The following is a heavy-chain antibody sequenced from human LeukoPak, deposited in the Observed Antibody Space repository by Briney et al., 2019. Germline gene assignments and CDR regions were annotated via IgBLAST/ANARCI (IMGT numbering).Heavy chain of an antibody. V-gene: IGHV3-15*01. Sequence: GGSLRLSCAASGITFTNAWMSWVRQAPGKGLEWVGRIKSKSDGGTIDYGAPVKDRFTISRDDSKNTLYLLMNSLKTEATDVYYCHTDAGYDSRLYNWWGQGPLVTVSS. J-gene: IGHJ4*02. D-gene: IGHD1-20*01. CDR1: GITFTNAW. CDR3: HTDAGYDSRLYNW. CDR2: IKSKSDGGTI.